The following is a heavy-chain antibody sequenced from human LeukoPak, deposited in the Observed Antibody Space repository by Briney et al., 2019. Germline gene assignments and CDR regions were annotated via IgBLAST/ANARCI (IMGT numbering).Heavy chain of an antibody. CDR1: GGTFSSYA. CDR3: ARDAIVGATKDAFDI. Sequence: ASVKVSCKASGGTFSSYAISWVRQAPGQGLEWMGWINPNSGGTNYAQKFQGRVTMTRDTSISTAYMELSRLRSDDTAVYYCARDAIVGATKDAFDIWGQGTMVTVSS. J-gene: IGHJ3*02. CDR2: INPNSGGT. V-gene: IGHV1-2*02. D-gene: IGHD1-26*01.